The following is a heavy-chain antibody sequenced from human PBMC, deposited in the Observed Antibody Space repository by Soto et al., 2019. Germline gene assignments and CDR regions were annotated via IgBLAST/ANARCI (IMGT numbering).Heavy chain of an antibody. CDR3: AYLPCSGGSCYWFSFSGMDV. CDR1: GFSLSTSGVG. J-gene: IGHJ6*02. CDR2: IYWDDDK. D-gene: IGHD2-15*01. Sequence: QITLKESGPTLVKPTQTLTLTCTFSGFSLSTSGVGVAWIRQPPGKALEWLALIYWDDDKRYRPSLESRLTITKDTSKPQVVLTMTNLDSVDTPTYSCAYLPCSGGSCYWFSFSGMDVWGPGNTVPV. V-gene: IGHV2-5*02.